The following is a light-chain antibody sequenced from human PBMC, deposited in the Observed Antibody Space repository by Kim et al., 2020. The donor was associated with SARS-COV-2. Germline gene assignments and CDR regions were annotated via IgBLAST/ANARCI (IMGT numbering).Light chain of an antibody. Sequence: DIQMTQSPSSLSASVGDRVTITCRASKGISNYLAWYQQKPGKVPKPLIYAASTLQSGVPSRFSGSGSGTDFTLTISSLEPEDVATYYCQKYNSAPWTFGQGTKVDIK. CDR3: QKYNSAPWT. CDR1: KGISNY. CDR2: AAS. V-gene: IGKV1-27*01. J-gene: IGKJ1*01.